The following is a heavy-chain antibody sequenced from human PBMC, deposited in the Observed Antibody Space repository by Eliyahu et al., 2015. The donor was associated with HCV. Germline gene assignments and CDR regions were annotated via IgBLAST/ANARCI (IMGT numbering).Heavy chain of an antibody. CDR3: ARRYCSSTSCYLIRGNYGMDV. CDR1: GGSFSGYY. Sequence: QVQLQQWGAGLLKPSETLSLTCAVYGGSFSGYYWSWIRQPPGKGLEWIGEINHSGSTNYNPSLKSRVTISVDTSKNQFSLKLSSVTAADTAVYYCARRYCSSTSCYLIRGNYGMDVWGQGTTVTVSS. D-gene: IGHD2-2*01. J-gene: IGHJ6*02. CDR2: INHSGST. V-gene: IGHV4-34*01.